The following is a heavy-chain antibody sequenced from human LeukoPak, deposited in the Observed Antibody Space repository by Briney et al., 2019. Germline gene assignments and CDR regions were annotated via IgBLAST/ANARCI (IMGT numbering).Heavy chain of an antibody. CDR2: ISWDGGST. Sequence: LAGGSLRLSCAASGFTFDDYTMHWVRQAPGKGLEWVSLISWDGGSTYYADSVKGRFTISRDNSENSLYLQMNSLRTEDTALYYCAKGLGGWGVTLVDYWGQGTLVTVSS. V-gene: IGHV3-43*01. D-gene: IGHD6-19*01. CDR1: GFTFDDYT. J-gene: IGHJ4*02. CDR3: AKGLGGWGVTLVDY.